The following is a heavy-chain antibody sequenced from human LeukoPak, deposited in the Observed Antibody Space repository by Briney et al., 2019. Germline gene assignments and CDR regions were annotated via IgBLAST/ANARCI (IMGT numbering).Heavy chain of an antibody. V-gene: IGHV3-74*01. CDR1: GFTFSSSW. D-gene: IGHD6-13*01. Sequence: GGSLRLSCAASGFTFSSSWMHWVRQAPGKGLVWVSRINSDGSSTSYADSVKGRFTISRDNAKNTLYLQMNSLRAEDTAVYYCARVSSSSWWALDYWGQGTLVTVSS. J-gene: IGHJ4*02. CDR3: ARVSSSSWWALDY. CDR2: INSDGSST.